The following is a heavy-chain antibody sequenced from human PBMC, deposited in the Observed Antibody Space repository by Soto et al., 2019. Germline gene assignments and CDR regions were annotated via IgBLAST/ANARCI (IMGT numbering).Heavy chain of an antibody. CDR1: GGTFSSYA. J-gene: IGHJ4*02. CDR3: ARGAYYDSSGYSHFDY. D-gene: IGHD3-22*01. Sequence: VKVSCKAAGGTFSSYAIICVRQAPGQGLEWMGGIIPIFGTANYAQKFQGRVTITADESTSTAYMELSSLRSEDTAVYYCARGAYYDSSGYSHFDYWGQGTLVTVSS. CDR2: IIPIFGTA. V-gene: IGHV1-69*01.